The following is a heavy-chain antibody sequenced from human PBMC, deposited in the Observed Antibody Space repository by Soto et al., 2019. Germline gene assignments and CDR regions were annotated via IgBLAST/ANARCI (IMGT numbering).Heavy chain of an antibody. J-gene: IGHJ3*02. D-gene: IGHD2-15*01. CDR1: GYTFTSYA. Sequence: QVQLVQSGAEVKKPGASVKVSCKASGYTFTSYAMHWVRQAPGQRLEWMGWINAGNGNTKYSQKFQGRVTITRDTSASTAYMELSSLRSEATAVYYCAIPVVVAATLDAFEIWGQGTMVTVSS. V-gene: IGHV1-3*01. CDR2: INAGNGNT. CDR3: AIPVVVAATLDAFEI.